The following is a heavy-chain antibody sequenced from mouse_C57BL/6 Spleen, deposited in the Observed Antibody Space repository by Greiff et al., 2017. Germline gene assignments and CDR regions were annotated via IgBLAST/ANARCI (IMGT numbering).Heavy chain of an antibody. J-gene: IGHJ1*03. CDR1: GFSLTSYG. CDR3: AKEDGYYPRWYFDV. CDR2: IWSGGST. V-gene: IGHV2-4*01. Sequence: VQLQQSGPGLVQPSQSLSITCTVSGFSLTSYGVHWVRQPPGKGLEWLGVIWSGGSTDYTAAFISRLSISKDNSKSQVFFKMNSLQADDTAIYYCAKEDGYYPRWYFDVWGTGTTVTVSS. D-gene: IGHD2-3*01.